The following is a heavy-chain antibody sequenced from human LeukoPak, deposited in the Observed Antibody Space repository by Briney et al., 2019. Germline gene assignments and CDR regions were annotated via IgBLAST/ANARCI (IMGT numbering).Heavy chain of an antibody. CDR1: GFTVNSYY. CDR2: ISSSGSTI. CDR3: ARVEAGYYAFDI. V-gene: IGHV3-11*04. Sequence: GGSLRLSCAASGFTVNSYYMGWVRQAPGKGLEWVSYISSSGSTIYYADSVKGRFTISRDNAKNSLYLQMNSLRAEDTAVYYCARVEAGYYAFDIWGQGTMVTVSS. J-gene: IGHJ3*02. D-gene: IGHD3-22*01.